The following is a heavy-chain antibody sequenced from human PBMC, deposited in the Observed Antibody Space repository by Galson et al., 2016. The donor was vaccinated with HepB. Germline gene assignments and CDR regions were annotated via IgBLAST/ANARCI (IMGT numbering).Heavy chain of an antibody. J-gene: IGHJ4*02. CDR2: VAHEGTVR. V-gene: IGHV3-30*18. Sequence: SLRLSCAASGFTFSSYGMHWVRQSAGKGPEWLAVVAHEGTVRYYRDSVKGRFTISRDNSKNTLYLQMSSLRAEDTAVYYCVNGGGSYDSSGYYGFDYWGQGTLVTVSS. CDR1: GFTFSSYG. D-gene: IGHD3-22*01. CDR3: VNGGGSYDSSGYYGFDY.